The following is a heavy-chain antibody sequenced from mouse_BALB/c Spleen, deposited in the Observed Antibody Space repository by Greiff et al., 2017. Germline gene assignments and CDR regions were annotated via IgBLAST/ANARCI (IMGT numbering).Heavy chain of an antibody. V-gene: IGHV2-3*01. CDR2: IWGDGST. J-gene: IGHJ4*01. CDR3: AKGELRDAMDY. D-gene: IGHD1-1*01. Sequence: VKLMESGPGLVAPSQSLSITCTVSGFSLTSYGVSWVRQPPGKGLEWLGVIWGDGSTNYHSALISRLSISKDNSKSQVFLRLNSLQTDDTATYCCAKGELRDAMDYWGQGTSVTVSS. CDR1: GFSLTSYG.